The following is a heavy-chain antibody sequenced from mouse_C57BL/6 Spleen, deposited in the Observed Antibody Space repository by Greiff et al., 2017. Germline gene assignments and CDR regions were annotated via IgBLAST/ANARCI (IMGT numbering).Heavy chain of an antibody. V-gene: IGHV1-9*01. J-gene: IGHJ1*03. CDR3: ARKGTTGVAPYFDV. CDR1: GYTFTGYW. D-gene: IGHD1-1*01. CDR2: ILPGSGST. Sequence: VQLQQSGAELMKPGASVKLSCKATGYTFTGYWIEWVKQRPGHGLEWIGEILPGSGSTNSNEKFKGKATFTADTSSNTAYMQLSSLTTEDSAIYYCARKGTTGVAPYFDVWGTGTTVTVSS.